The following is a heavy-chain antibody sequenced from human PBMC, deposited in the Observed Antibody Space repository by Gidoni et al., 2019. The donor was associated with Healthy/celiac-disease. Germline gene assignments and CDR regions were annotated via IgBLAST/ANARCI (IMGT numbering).Heavy chain of an antibody. CDR3: ARDSNTAHRNSIYDYVWGSYRYTGDY. J-gene: IGHJ4*02. CDR2: IKEDGSEK. D-gene: IGHD3-16*02. Sequence: EVQLVESGGGLVQPWGSLRLPCPAPGFPFSTVWMRCVPHARGKGLERVANIKEDGSEKYYVDSVKGRFTIARDNAKNSLYLQMNSLRAEDTAVYYCARDSNTAHRNSIYDYVWGSYRYTGDYWGQGTLVTVSS. CDR1: GFPFSTVW. V-gene: IGHV3-7*03.